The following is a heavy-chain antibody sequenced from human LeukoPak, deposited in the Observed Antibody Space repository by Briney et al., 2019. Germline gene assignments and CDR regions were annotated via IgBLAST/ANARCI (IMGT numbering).Heavy chain of an antibody. Sequence: PGGSLRLSCAASGFTFSSYGMSWVRQAPGKGLEWVSAISGSGGSIYYADSVKGRFTISRDNAKNSLYLQMNSLRAEDTAVYYCAKVPSSGYYPDAFDIWGQGTMVTVSS. V-gene: IGHV3-23*01. D-gene: IGHD3-22*01. CDR3: AKVPSSGYYPDAFDI. CDR1: GFTFSSYG. CDR2: ISGSGGSI. J-gene: IGHJ3*02.